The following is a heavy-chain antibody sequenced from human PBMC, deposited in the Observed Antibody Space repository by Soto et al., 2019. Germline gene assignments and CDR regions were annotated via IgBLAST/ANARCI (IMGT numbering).Heavy chain of an antibody. CDR3: ARLRDYSNYAPRVRYYYMDV. D-gene: IGHD4-4*01. Sequence: SETLSLTCTVSGGSISSSSYYWGWIRQPPGKGLEWIGSIYYSGSTYYNPSLKSRVTISVDTSKNQVSLKLSSVTAADTAVYYCARLRDYSNYAPRVRYYYMDVWGKGTTVTVSS. J-gene: IGHJ6*03. V-gene: IGHV4-39*01. CDR2: IYYSGST. CDR1: GGSISSSSYY.